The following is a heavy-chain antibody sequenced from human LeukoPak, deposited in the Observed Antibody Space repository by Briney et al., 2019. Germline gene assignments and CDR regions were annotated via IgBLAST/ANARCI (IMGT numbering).Heavy chain of an antibody. CDR2: ISWDGGST. J-gene: IGHJ4*02. D-gene: IGHD4-17*01. Sequence: GGSLRLSCAASGFTFDDYTMHWVRQAPGKGLEWVSLISWDGGSTYYADSVKGRFTISRDNSKNSLYLQMNSLRTEDTALYYCAKDMRAVTTGLYMDYWGQGTLVAVSS. CDR1: GFTFDDYT. V-gene: IGHV3-43*01. CDR3: AKDMRAVTTGLYMDY.